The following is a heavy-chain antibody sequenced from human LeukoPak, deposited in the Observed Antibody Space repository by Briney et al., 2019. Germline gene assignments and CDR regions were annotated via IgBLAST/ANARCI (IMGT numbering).Heavy chain of an antibody. CDR3: ARENGGSYPGAFDI. J-gene: IGHJ3*02. CDR2: IIPILGIA. D-gene: IGHD1-26*01. Sequence: SVKVSCKASGGTFSSYTISWVRQAPGQGLEWMGRIIPILGIASYAQKFQGRVTITADKSTSTAYMELSSPRSEDTAVYYCARENGGSYPGAFDIWGQGTMVTVS. V-gene: IGHV1-69*04. CDR1: GGTFSSYT.